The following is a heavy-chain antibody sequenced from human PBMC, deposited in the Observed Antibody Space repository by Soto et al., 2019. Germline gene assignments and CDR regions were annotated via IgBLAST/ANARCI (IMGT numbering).Heavy chain of an antibody. Sequence: GRSLRLSCEASGFTLSSYGMSCVRQAPVKGLEWVSAISGSGGSTYYADSVKGRFTISRDNSKNTLYLQMNSLRAEDTAVYYCAKGYCSSTSCYLGLYYYYMDVWGKGT. CDR1: GFTLSSYG. V-gene: IGHV3-23*01. J-gene: IGHJ6*03. CDR3: AKGYCSSTSCYLGLYYYYMDV. CDR2: ISGSGGST. D-gene: IGHD2-2*01.